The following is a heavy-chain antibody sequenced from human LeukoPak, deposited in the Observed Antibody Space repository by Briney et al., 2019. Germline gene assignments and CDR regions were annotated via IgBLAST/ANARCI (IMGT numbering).Heavy chain of an antibody. V-gene: IGHV3-7*03. CDR2: ISTDGSAK. J-gene: IGHJ4*02. Sequence: GGSLRLSCAASGFTLSSFWMSWVRQSPERGLEWVADISTDGSAKFYADSVKGRFTISRDNAKNTLYLQMNILRAEDTAVYYCARDRGWLQSDYWGQGTLVTVSS. CDR3: ARDRGWLQSDY. CDR1: GFTLSSFW. D-gene: IGHD5-24*01.